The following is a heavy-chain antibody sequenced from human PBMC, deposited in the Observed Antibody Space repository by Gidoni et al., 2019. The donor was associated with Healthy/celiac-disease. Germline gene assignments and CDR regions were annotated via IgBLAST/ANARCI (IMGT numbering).Heavy chain of an antibody. V-gene: IGHV4-39*07. D-gene: IGHD3-3*01. J-gene: IGHJ4*02. CDR2: IYYSGST. CDR3: ARTIFGLPTGYYFDY. Sequence: QLQLQESGPGLVKPSETLSLTCTVSGGSISSSSYYWGWSRQPPGKGLELIGSIYYSGSTYYNPSVKSRVTISVDTSKNQFSLKLSSVTAADTAVYYCARTIFGLPTGYYFDYWGQGTLVTVSS. CDR1: GGSISSSSYY.